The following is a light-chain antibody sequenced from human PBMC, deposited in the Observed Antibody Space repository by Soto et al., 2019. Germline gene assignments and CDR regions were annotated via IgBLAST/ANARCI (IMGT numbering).Light chain of an antibody. J-gene: IGKJ1*01. V-gene: IGKV3-20*01. Sequence: EIVLTQSPGTLSLSPGERATLSCRASQSVSSSYLAWYHQKPGQAPRLLIYGASNRATGIPDRFSGSGSETDFSLTISRLEPEDFAVYYCQQYGTSWTFGQGTRVEIK. CDR2: GAS. CDR1: QSVSSSY. CDR3: QQYGTSWT.